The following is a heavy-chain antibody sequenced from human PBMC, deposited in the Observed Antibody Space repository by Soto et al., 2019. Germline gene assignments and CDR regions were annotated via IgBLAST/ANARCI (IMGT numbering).Heavy chain of an antibody. CDR1: GYTLTELS. D-gene: IGHD3-16*01. CDR3: ATVYTAAWSTHNYYYMDV. V-gene: IGHV1-24*01. J-gene: IGHJ6*03. Sequence: ASVKVSCKVSGYTLTELSMHWVRQAPGKGLEWMGGFDPEDGETLYAQKFQGRVTMTEDTSTDTAYMDLGSLSSEDTAVYYCATVYTAAWSTHNYYYMDVWGKGTTVTVSS. CDR2: FDPEDGET.